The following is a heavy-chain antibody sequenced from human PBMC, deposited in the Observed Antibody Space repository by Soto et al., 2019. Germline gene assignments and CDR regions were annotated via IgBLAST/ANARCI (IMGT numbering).Heavy chain of an antibody. CDR2: IYYTGST. J-gene: IGHJ5*02. Sequence: QVQLQESGPGLVKPSQTLSLTCTVSGVSISSDDYYWSWIRQPPGKGLEWIGYIYYTGSTYYNPSLKSRVTMSVDTSKNQSALNLSSVTAADTAVYFCARDRTTENWFDPWGQGTLVTVSS. CDR1: GVSISSDDYY. CDR3: ARDRTTENWFDP. V-gene: IGHV4-30-4*01. D-gene: IGHD4-4*01.